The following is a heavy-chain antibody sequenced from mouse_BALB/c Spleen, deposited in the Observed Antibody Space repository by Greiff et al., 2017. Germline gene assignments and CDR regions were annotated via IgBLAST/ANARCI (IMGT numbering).Heavy chain of an antibody. Sequence: EVKLVESGGGLVQPGGSRKLSCAASGFTFSDYGMAWVRQAPGKGPEWVAFISNLAYSIYYADTVTGRFTISRENAKNTLYLEMSSLRSEDTAMYYCARDGYYGSSYDWYFDVWGAGTTVTVSS. D-gene: IGHD1-1*01. CDR3: ARDGYYGSSYDWYFDV. J-gene: IGHJ1*01. CDR1: GFTFSDYG. V-gene: IGHV5-15*02. CDR2: ISNLAYSI.